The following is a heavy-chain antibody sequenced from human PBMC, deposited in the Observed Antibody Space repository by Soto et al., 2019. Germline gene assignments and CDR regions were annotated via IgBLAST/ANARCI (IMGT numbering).Heavy chain of an antibody. CDR3: ARWLGYGPHFGY. CDR2: IYYSGST. V-gene: IGHV4-30-4*01. Sequence: QVQLQESGPGLVKPSQTLSLTCTVSGGSISSGDYYWGWIGQPPGKGLEWIGYIYYSGSTYYNPSLKRRVTISVDTSKNQFSLKLSTVTAADTAVYYCARWLGYGPHFGYWGQGTLVTVSS. CDR1: GGSISSGDYY. D-gene: IGHD5-12*01. J-gene: IGHJ4*02.